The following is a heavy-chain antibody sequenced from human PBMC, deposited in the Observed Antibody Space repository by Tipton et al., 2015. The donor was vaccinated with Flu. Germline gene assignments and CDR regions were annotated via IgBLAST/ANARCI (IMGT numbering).Heavy chain of an antibody. CDR1: GFTFTNYW. Sequence: VQLVQSGAEVKKPGESLKISCKGSGFTFTNYWIGWVRQMPGKGLEWMGIIYPGNSVTRYGPSFQGQVTSSVDKSINTAYLQWSSLKASDTAIYYCARQPYSGSGRPPFDYWGQGTLVTVSS. D-gene: IGHD3-10*01. CDR3: ARQPYSGSGRPPFDY. J-gene: IGHJ4*02. CDR2: IYPGNSVT. V-gene: IGHV5-51*03.